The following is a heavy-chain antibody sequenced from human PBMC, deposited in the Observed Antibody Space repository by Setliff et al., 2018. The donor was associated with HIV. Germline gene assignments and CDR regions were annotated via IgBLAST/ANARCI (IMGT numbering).Heavy chain of an antibody. CDR3: ARAIGGKGWYYFAY. D-gene: IGHD2-15*01. V-gene: IGHV1-2*02. CDR1: GYTFTGYY. Sequence: ASVKVSCKASGYTFTGYYMHWVRQAPGQGLGWMGWINPNNGGRSYAQRFLGRVTMTRDTSISTAYMELSRLKFDDTAVYYCARAIGGKGWYYFAYWGQGTLVTVSS. J-gene: IGHJ4*02. CDR2: INPNNGGR.